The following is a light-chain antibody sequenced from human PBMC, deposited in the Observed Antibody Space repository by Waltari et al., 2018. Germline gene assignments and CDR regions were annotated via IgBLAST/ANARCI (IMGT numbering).Light chain of an antibody. J-gene: IGLJ1*01. CDR2: GVN. CDR1: SSYVGAYDF. CDR3: SSYTTSGTLV. V-gene: IGLV2-14*01. Sequence: QSAPTQPASVSGSPGQSITISCTGTSSYVGAYDFVSWHQQYPGKAPKVMIYGVNNRPSGVSNRFSGSKSGNTASLIISGLQADDEADYYCSSYTTSGTLVFGTGTKVTVL.